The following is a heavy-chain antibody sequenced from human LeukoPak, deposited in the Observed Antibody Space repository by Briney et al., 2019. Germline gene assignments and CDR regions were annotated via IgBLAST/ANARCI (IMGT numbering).Heavy chain of an antibody. J-gene: IGHJ4*02. CDR2: IYTSGST. CDR3: ARVGVWYYYDSSGYFDQYYFDY. V-gene: IGHV4-4*07. D-gene: IGHD3-22*01. Sequence: PSETLSLTCTVSGGSISSYYWSWIRQPAGKGLEWIGRIYTSGSTNYNPSLKSRVTMSVDTSKNQFSLKLSSVTAADTAVYYCARVGVWYYYDSSGYFDQYYFDYWGQGTPVTVSS. CDR1: GGSISSYY.